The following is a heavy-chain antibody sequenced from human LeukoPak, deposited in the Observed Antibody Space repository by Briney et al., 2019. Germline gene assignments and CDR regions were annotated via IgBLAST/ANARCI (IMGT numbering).Heavy chain of an antibody. V-gene: IGHV4-59*01. D-gene: IGHD4-17*01. CDR1: GGSISSYY. Sequence: SETLSLTCTVSGGSISSYYWSWIRQPPGKGLEWIGYIYYSGSTNYNPSLKSRVTISVDTSKNQFSLKLSSVTAADTAVYYCARARNDYGDHGLDYWGQGTPVTVSS. CDR2: IYYSGST. J-gene: IGHJ4*02. CDR3: ARARNDYGDHGLDY.